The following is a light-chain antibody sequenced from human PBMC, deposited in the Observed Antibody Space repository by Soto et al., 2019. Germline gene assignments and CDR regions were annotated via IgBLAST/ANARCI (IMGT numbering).Light chain of an antibody. CDR3: QSYDSSLSALYV. V-gene: IGLV1-40*01. J-gene: IGLJ1*01. Sequence: QSVLTQPPSVSGAPGQRVTISCTGSSSNIGAGYDVHWYQQLPGTAPKLLIYGNSNRPSGVPDRFSGSKSGTSAPLAITGLQAEDEADYYCQSYDSSLSALYVFGTGTRSPS. CDR1: SSNIGAGYD. CDR2: GNS.